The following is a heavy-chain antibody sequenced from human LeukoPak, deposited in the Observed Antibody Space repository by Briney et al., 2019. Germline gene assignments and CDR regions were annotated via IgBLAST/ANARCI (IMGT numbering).Heavy chain of an antibody. CDR3: AKDYDTLTGYYSLIDY. Sequence: GGSLRLSCAVSGFTFTNYAMSWVRQAPGKGLEWVSAISGTGGSTYYADSVKGRFTISRDNAKNRLHLQMNSLRAEDTAVYYCAKDYDTLTGYYSLIDYWGQGTLVTVSS. CDR2: ISGTGGST. V-gene: IGHV3-23*01. J-gene: IGHJ4*02. D-gene: IGHD3-9*01. CDR1: GFTFTNYA.